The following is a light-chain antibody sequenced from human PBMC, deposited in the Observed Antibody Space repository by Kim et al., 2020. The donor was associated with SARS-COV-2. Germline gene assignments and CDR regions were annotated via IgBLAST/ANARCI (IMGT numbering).Light chain of an antibody. V-gene: IGKV3-11*01. J-gene: IGKJ4*01. CDR1: QSVSTY. Sequence: DTVLTQFPATLSLSPGERATLPCKASQSVSTYLAWYQHKPGQAPRLLIHDASTRATGIPPRFSGSGSGTDFTLTVTSLEPEDFAIYYCKQRSNWPPTFGGGTKVDIK. CDR3: KQRSNWPPT. CDR2: DAS.